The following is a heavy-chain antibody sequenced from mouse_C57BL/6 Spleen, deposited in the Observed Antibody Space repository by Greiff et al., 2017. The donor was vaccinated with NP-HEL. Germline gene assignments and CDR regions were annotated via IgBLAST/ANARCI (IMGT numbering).Heavy chain of an antibody. Sequence: EVQLQQSGPELVKPGASVKISCKASGYTFTDYYMNWVKQSHGKSLEWIGDINPNNGGTSYNQKFKGKATLTVDKSSSTAYMELRSLTSEDSAVYYCARPIYYGYDDAMDYWGQGTSVTVSS. CDR2: INPNNGGT. CDR1: GYTFTDYY. V-gene: IGHV1-26*01. CDR3: ARPIYYGYDDAMDY. D-gene: IGHD2-2*01. J-gene: IGHJ4*01.